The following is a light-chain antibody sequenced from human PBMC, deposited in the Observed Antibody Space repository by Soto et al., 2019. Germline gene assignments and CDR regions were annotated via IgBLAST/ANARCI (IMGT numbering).Light chain of an antibody. Sequence: DIQLTQSPSTLAASVGDRVTITCRASQSSSDWLAWYQQKPGKAPELLISDASTLTPGVPSRFSGSGSGTEFTLIISSLQPDDVATYFCQEYKTYAFGPGTRVEIK. V-gene: IGKV1-5*01. CDR3: QEYKTYA. CDR1: QSSSDW. J-gene: IGKJ2*01. CDR2: DAS.